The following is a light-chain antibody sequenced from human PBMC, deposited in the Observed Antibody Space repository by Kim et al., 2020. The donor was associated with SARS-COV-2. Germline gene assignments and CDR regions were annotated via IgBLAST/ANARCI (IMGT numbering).Light chain of an antibody. J-gene: IGLJ3*02. Sequence: SYELTQPPSVSVAPGKTARITCGGNNIGSKSVHCYQQKPGQAPVLVIYYDSDRPSGIPERFSGSKSGNTATLTISRVAAEDEADYYCLVSDSSSDPPVFGGGTQLTVL. V-gene: IGLV3-21*04. CDR2: YDS. CDR3: LVSDSSSDPPV. CDR1: NIGSKS.